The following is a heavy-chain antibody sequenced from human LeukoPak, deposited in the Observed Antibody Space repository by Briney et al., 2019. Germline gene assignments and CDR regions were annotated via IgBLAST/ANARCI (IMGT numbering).Heavy chain of an antibody. V-gene: IGHV4-34*01. CDR3: ARSPRIAARPLGY. Sequence: PSETLSLTCAVYGGSFSGYYWSWIRQPPGKGLEWIGEINHSGSTNYNPSLKSRVTISVDTSKNQFSLKLSSVTAADTAVYYCARSPRIAARPLGYWGQGTLVTVSS. CDR1: GGSFSGYY. CDR2: INHSGST. D-gene: IGHD6-6*01. J-gene: IGHJ4*02.